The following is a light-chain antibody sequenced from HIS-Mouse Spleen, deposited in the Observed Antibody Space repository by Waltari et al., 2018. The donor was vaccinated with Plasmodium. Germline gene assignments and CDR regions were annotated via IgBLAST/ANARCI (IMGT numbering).Light chain of an antibody. CDR1: QDISNY. CDR3: QQYDNWSFT. J-gene: IGKJ3*01. V-gene: IGKV1-33*01. Sequence: DIQMTQSPSSLSASVGDRVTITCQASQDISNYLNWYQQKPGKATKLPIYDASNLETGVPSRFSGSGSGTDFTVTISSLQPEDIATYYCQQYDNWSFTFGPGTKVDIK. CDR2: DAS.